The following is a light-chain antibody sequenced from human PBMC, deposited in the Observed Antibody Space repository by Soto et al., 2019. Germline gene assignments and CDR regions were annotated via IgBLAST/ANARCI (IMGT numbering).Light chain of an antibody. J-gene: IGKJ4*01. V-gene: IGKV1-9*01. CDR3: QQVNSYPLT. Sequence: EIQLTQYPSFLSASVGDRGTITCRASQGISSYLAWYQQKPGKAPKLLIYAASTLQSGVPSRFSGSESGTEFTLTISSLQPEDFATYYCQQVNSYPLTFGGGTKVEIK. CDR1: QGISSY. CDR2: AAS.